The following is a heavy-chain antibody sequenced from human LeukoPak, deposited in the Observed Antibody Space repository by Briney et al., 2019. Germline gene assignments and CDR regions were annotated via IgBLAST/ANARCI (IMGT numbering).Heavy chain of an antibody. CDR2: INPNSGGT. CDR1: GYTFTGYY. J-gene: IGHJ4*02. CDR3: ARVRGRGELAYDY. V-gene: IGHV1-2*06. Sequence: ASVKVSCKASGYTFTGYYMHWVRQAPGQGPEWMGRINPNSGGTNYAQKFQGRVTMTRDTSISTAYMELSRLRSDDTAVYYCARVRGRGELAYDYWGQGTLVTVSS. D-gene: IGHD3-10*01.